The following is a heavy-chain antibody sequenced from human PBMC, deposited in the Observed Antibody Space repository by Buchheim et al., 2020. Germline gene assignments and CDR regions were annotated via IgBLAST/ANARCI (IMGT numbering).Heavy chain of an antibody. J-gene: IGHJ5*02. CDR3: ARGGQTAAAVDNWFDP. Sequence: QVLLQESGPGLLKPSETLSLTCTVSGDSLRGYYWNWIRQPPGKGLQWLGYIYYGGTTQYNPTLKSRVSITLDTSKEQFYLYMNIVSAADTAKYFCARGGQTAAAVDNWFDPWGQG. CDR2: IYYGGTT. CDR1: GDSLRGYY. V-gene: IGHV4-59*01. D-gene: IGHD1-14*01.